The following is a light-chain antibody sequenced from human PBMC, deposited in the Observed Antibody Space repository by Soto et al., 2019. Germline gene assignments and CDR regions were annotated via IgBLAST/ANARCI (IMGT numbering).Light chain of an antibody. CDR2: EGT. CDR1: SSDVGSYNL. J-gene: IGLJ1*01. CDR3: CSHAGSSTYV. V-gene: IGLV2-23*01. Sequence: QSFLTQPASVSGSPGRSITISCTGTSSDVGSYNLVSWYQQHPGKAPKLMIFEGTKRPSGVSNRFSGSKSGNTASLTISGLQAEDEGDYYCCSHAGSSTYVFGSGTKVTVL.